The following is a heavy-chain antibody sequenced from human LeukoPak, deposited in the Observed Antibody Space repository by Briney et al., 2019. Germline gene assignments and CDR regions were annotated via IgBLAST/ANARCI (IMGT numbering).Heavy chain of an antibody. CDR1: GFTVISKY. V-gene: IGHV3-53*01. D-gene: IGHD2-2*01. CDR2: IYSGSTT. CDR3: ARLRGYCSSNSCYPLGY. Sequence: GSLLLSCSASGFTVISKYMSWVRRAPGKGLEWGSVIYSGSTTFYADSVKGRFSISRDNSKNTLYLQMNSLRAEDTAVYYCARLRGYCSSNSCYPLGYWGQGTLVTVSS. J-gene: IGHJ4*02.